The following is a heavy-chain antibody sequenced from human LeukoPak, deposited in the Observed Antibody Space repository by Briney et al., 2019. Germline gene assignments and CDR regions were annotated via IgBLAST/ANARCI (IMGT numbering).Heavy chain of an antibody. CDR3: ARGRSGYYYVYFDY. Sequence: SGPTLVKPTQTLTLTCTFSGFSLSTSEMCVSWVRQPPGKALEWLALIDWDDDKYYSTSLKTRLTISKDTSKNQVVLTMTNMDPVDTATYYCARGRSGYYYVYFDYWGQGTLVTVSS. CDR1: GFSLSTSEMC. D-gene: IGHD3-22*01. J-gene: IGHJ4*02. V-gene: IGHV2-70*18. CDR2: IDWDDDK.